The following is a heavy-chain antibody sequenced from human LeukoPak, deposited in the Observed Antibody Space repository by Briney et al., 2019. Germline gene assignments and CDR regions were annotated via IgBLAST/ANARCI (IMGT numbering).Heavy chain of an antibody. D-gene: IGHD5-18*01. Sequence: PVKVSCKASGGTFSSYAISWVRQAPGQGLEWMGGIIPIFGTANYAQKFQGRVTITTDESTSTAYMELSSLRSEDTAVYYCARPRHTAMVIGFDYWGQGTLVTVSS. CDR3: ARPRHTAMVIGFDY. J-gene: IGHJ4*02. V-gene: IGHV1-69*05. CDR1: GGTFSSYA. CDR2: IIPIFGTA.